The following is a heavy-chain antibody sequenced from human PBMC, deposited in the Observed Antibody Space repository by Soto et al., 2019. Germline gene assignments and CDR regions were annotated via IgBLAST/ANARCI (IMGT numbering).Heavy chain of an antibody. V-gene: IGHV4-4*02. J-gene: IGHJ4*02. CDR1: GGSFTSNNW. CDR3: ASRDPGTSVDY. D-gene: IGHD1-7*01. CDR2: IYRTGST. Sequence: SETLSLTCAVSGGSFTSNNWRTWVRQPPGQGLAWIGEIYRTGSTNYNPALKSRVTISLDKSENQFCLQVTPLTAADTAVYYCASRDPGTSVDYWGQGTLVTVSS.